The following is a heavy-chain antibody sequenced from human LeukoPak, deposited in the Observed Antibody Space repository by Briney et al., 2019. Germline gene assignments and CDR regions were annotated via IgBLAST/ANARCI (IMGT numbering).Heavy chain of an antibody. CDR2: VSGNGGST. V-gene: IGHV3-64D*06. D-gene: IGHD3-10*01. CDR3: VKAVYYGSGSYPLFDP. Sequence: GGSLRLSCSASGFTFSRYAMYWVRQAPGKGLEYVSAVSGNGGSTYYADSVKGRFTISRDNSKNTLYLQMSSLRAEDTAVCYCVKAVYYGSGSYPLFDPWGQGTLVTVSS. CDR1: GFTFSRYA. J-gene: IGHJ5*02.